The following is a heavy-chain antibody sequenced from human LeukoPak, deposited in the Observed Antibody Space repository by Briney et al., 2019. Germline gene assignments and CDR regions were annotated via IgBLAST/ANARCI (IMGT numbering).Heavy chain of an antibody. CDR2: IDT. J-gene: IGHJ4*02. D-gene: IGHD3-10*01. CDR3: ASGPYYGSGSSVDY. CDR1: GYSFTSYW. Sequence: GESLKISCKGSGYSFTSYWIGWVRQMPGKGLEWMGIIDTRYSPSFQGQVTISADKSISTAYLQWSSLKASDTAMYYCASGPYYGSGSSVDYWSQGTLVTVSS. V-gene: IGHV5-51*01.